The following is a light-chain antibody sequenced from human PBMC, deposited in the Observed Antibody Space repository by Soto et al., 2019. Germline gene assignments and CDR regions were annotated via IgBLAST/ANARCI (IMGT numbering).Light chain of an antibody. CDR3: TSYTTTSAVI. J-gene: IGLJ2*01. Sequence: QSALSQPASVSGSPGQSITISCTGTSSDIGRYNYVSWYQQHPGMAPQLLIYEVSDRPSGVSNRFSGSKSGHTASLTISGLQAEDEADYFCTSYTTTSAVIFGGGTQLPVL. V-gene: IGLV2-14*01. CDR1: SSDIGRYNY. CDR2: EVS.